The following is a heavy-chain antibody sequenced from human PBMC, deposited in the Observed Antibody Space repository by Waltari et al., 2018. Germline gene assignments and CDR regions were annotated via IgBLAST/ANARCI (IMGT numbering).Heavy chain of an antibody. V-gene: IGHV1-69*05. J-gene: IGHJ3*02. CDR1: GGTFSSYA. D-gene: IGHD6-13*01. CDR3: AKPRAAAGTRSGDAFDI. Sequence: QVQLVQSGAEVKKPGSSVKVSCKASGGTFSSYAISWVRQAPGQGLEWMGGRGGIIPIFGKANYAQKFEGRVTITTDESTSTAYMELSSLRSEDTAVYYCAKPRAAAGTRSGDAFDIWGQGTMVTVSS. CDR2: IIPIFGKA.